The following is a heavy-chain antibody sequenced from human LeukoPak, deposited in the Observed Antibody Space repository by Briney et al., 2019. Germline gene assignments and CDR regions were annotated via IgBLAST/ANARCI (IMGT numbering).Heavy chain of an antibody. CDR1: GGSISSYY. V-gene: IGHV4-59*04. Sequence: PSETLSLTCTVSGGSISSYYWSWIRQPPGKGLEWIGNIYYSGSTYYNPSLKSRVTMSVDTSKNQFSLKLSSVTAADTAVYYSARFNPAAGSFCFDYWGRGTLVTVSS. CDR2: IYYSGST. D-gene: IGHD6-13*01. CDR3: ARFNPAAGSFCFDY. J-gene: IGHJ4*02.